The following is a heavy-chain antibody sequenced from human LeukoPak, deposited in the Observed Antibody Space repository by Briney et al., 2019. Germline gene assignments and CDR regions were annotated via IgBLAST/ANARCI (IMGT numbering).Heavy chain of an antibody. V-gene: IGHV3-64D*06. CDR3: VKDRYCSSTSCYSILDY. D-gene: IGHD2-2*01. CDR2: ISGDGGST. CDR1: GFTFSSYA. J-gene: IGHJ4*02. Sequence: GGSLRLSCSASGFTFSSYAMHWVRQAPGKGLEYVSVISGDGGSTYYADSVKGRFTISRDNSKNTLYLQMSSMSAEDTAVYYCVKDRYCSSTSCYSILDYWGQGTLVTVSS.